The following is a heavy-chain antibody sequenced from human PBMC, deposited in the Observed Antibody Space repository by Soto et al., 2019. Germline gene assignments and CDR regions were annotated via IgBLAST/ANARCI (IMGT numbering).Heavy chain of an antibody. CDR2: ISSSSSYI. CDR3: AKDHTVGARQPYFDY. CDR1: GFTFSSYS. V-gene: IGHV3-21*01. Sequence: EVQLVESGGGLVKPGGSLRLSCAASGFTFSSYSMNWVRQAPGKGLEWVSSISSSSSYIYYADSVKGRFTISRDNAKNTLYLQMNSLRAEDTAVYYCAKDHTVGARQPYFDYWGQGTLVTVSS. D-gene: IGHD1-26*01. J-gene: IGHJ4*02.